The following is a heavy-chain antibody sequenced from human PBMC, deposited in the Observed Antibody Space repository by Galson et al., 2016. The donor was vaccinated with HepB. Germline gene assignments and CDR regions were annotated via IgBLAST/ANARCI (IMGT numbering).Heavy chain of an antibody. CDR3: ARSLDSHYGPHYYGMDV. J-gene: IGHJ6*02. CDR2: ISDNGRNI. D-gene: IGHD4-11*01. Sequence: SLRLSCAASGFTLSDYYMSWIRQAPGKGLEWISYISDNGRNIYYADSVKGRFTISRDNAKNSLYLQMKSLIAEDTAVYYCARSLDSHYGPHYYGMDVWGQGTTVTVSS. V-gene: IGHV3-11*01. CDR1: GFTLSDYY.